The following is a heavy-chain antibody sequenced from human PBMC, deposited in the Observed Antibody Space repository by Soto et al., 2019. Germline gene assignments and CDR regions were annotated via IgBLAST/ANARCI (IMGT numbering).Heavy chain of an antibody. V-gene: IGHV3-21*04. CDR2: ISSSGYI. Sequence: EVQLVESGGGLVKPGGSLRLSCAASGFNFNSYTINWVRQAPGKRLEWLSSISSSGYIFSTDSVRGRFTISRDNAKNSVYLQINSLRGEDTAVYCCARDCSGGSCYPGTDVWGQGTTVTVSS. J-gene: IGHJ6*02. D-gene: IGHD2-15*01. CDR1: GFNFNSYT. CDR3: ARDCSGGSCYPGTDV.